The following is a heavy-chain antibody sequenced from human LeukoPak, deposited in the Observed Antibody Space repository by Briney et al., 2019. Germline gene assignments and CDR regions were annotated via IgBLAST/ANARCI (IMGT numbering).Heavy chain of an antibody. J-gene: IGHJ4*02. D-gene: IGHD1-26*01. Sequence: GGSLRLSCAASGFTFSDSAMSWVRQAPGKGLEWVSSISGSSGSKFHADSVKGRFTISRDNSKGTPYLQMNSLRAEDTALYYCAKGSKFSGIYYFDYWGQGTLVTVSS. CDR2: ISGSSGSK. CDR1: GFTFSDSA. CDR3: AKGSKFSGIYYFDY. V-gene: IGHV3-23*01.